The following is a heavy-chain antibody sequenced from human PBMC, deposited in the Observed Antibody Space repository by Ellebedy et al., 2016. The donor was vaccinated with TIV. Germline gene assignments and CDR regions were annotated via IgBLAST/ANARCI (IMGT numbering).Heavy chain of an antibody. Sequence: GESLKISCSASGFTFNIYAMSWVRQAPGKGLEWVALIWSDGSEEYYAASVKGRFTLSRDNSKNTLYLQMNSLTAKDTAVYYCAREVLGGQGDMDVWGQGTTVTVSS. CDR1: GFTFNIYA. V-gene: IGHV3-33*08. CDR2: IWSDGSEE. J-gene: IGHJ6*02. D-gene: IGHD3-10*01. CDR3: AREVLGGQGDMDV.